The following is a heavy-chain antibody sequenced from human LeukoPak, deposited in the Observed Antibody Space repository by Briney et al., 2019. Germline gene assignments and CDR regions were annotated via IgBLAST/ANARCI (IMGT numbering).Heavy chain of an antibody. CDR1: GFTVSSNY. CDR3: ARASGCSGYHPFDY. J-gene: IGHJ4*02. V-gene: IGHV3-53*01. D-gene: IGHD5-12*01. CDR2: IYSGGDT. Sequence: PGGSLRLSCAASGFTVSSNYMSWVRQAPGKGLEWVSVIYSGGDTYYADSVKGRFTISRDNSKNTLYLQMNTLRAEDTAVYYCARASGCSGYHPFDYWGQGTLVTVSS.